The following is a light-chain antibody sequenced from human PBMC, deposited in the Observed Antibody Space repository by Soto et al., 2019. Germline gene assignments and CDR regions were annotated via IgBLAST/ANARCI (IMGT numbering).Light chain of an antibody. J-gene: IGKJ5*01. CDR3: QKYNSALPIT. Sequence: DIQMTQSPSSLSASVGDRFAITCLASQSISNYLAWYQQKPGEVPKLLIYAASTLQSGFPSRFSGSGSGTDFTLTISSLQPEDVATYYCQKYNSALPITFGQGTRLEIK. CDR2: AAS. CDR1: QSISNY. V-gene: IGKV1-27*01.